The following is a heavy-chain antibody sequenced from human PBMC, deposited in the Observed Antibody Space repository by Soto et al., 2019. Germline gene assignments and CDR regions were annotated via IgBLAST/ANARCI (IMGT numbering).Heavy chain of an antibody. J-gene: IGHJ4*02. V-gene: IGHV3-30-3*01. CDR1: GFAFNTYS. CDR3: AKVSPMGYFFDF. Sequence: GGSLRLSCAASGFAFNTYSMHWGRQAPGRGLEWVAVISYDGSNKFYADSVKGRFTISRDNSKNTLYLEMNSLRGEDTAVYYCAKVSPMGYFFDFWGQGTLVTVSS. CDR2: ISYDGSNK.